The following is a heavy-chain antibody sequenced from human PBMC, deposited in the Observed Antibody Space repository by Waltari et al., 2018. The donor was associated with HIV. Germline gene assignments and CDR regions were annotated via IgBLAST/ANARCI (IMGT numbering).Heavy chain of an antibody. D-gene: IGHD3-3*01. V-gene: IGHV3-7*01. J-gene: IGHJ6*02. Sequence: EVRLVESGGGWVNPGGALRLPCAASGSTFSIYWMRWVRQAPGKGLEWVANIKQDGSEKYYVDSVKGRFTISRDNAKNSLYLQMNSLRAEDTAVYYCARADYDFWSGSVYYYYGRDVWGQGTTVTVSS. CDR3: ARADYDFWSGSVYYYYGRDV. CDR1: GSTFSIYW. CDR2: IKQDGSEK.